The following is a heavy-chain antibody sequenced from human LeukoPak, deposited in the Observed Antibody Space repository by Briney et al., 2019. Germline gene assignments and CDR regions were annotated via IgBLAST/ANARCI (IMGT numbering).Heavy chain of an antibody. CDR3: ARDRYRGYFDY. CDR1: GFTFSSYE. J-gene: IGHJ4*02. V-gene: IGHV3-48*03. D-gene: IGHD1-1*01. CDR2: ISSSGSTI. Sequence: GGSLRLSCAASGFTFSSYEMNWVRQAPGKGLEWVSYISSSGSTIYYADSVKGRFTISRDNAKNSLYLQVNSLRAEDTAVYYCARDRYRGYFDYWGQGTLVTVSS.